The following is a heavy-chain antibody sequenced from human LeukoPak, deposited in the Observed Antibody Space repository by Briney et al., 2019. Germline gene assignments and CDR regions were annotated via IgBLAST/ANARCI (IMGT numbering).Heavy chain of an antibody. CDR2: IWYDGSNK. J-gene: IGHJ4*02. Sequence: PGGSLRLSCAASGFTFSSYGMHWVRQAPGKGLEWVAVIWYDGSNKYYADSVKGRFTIPRDNSKNTLYLQMNSLRAEDTAVYYCAREGHGDYGLDYWGQGTLVTVSS. CDR1: GFTFSSYG. CDR3: AREGHGDYGLDY. V-gene: IGHV3-33*01. D-gene: IGHD4-17*01.